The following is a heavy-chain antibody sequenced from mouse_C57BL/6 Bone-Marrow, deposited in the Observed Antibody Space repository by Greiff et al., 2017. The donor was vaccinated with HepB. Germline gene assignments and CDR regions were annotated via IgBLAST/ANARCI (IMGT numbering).Heavy chain of an antibody. D-gene: IGHD3-2*02. Sequence: EVKVVESGGGLVQPGGSMKLSCAASGFTFSDAWMDWVRQSPEKGLEWVAEIRNKANNHATYYAESVKGRFTISRDDSKSSVYLQMNSLRAEDTGIYYCTKTGADSSETMDYWGQGTSVTVSS. V-gene: IGHV6-6*01. CDR1: GFTFSDAW. J-gene: IGHJ4*01. CDR2: IRNKANNHAT. CDR3: TKTGADSSETMDY.